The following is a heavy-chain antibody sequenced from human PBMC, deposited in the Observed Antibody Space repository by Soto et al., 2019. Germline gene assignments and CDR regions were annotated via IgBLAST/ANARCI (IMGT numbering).Heavy chain of an antibody. CDR3: ARGFGLWFGELLPDY. V-gene: IGHV3-74*01. Sequence: GGSLRLSCAASGFTFSSYWMHWVRQAPGKGLVWVSRINSDGSSTSYADSVKGRFTISRDNAKNTLYLQMNSLRAEDTAVYYCARGFGLWFGELLPDYWGQGTLVTVSS. CDR2: INSDGSST. CDR1: GFTFSSYW. D-gene: IGHD3-10*01. J-gene: IGHJ4*02.